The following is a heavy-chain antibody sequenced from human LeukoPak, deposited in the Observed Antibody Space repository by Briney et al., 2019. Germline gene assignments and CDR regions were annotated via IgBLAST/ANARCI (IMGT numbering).Heavy chain of an antibody. Sequence: SETLSLTCAVYGGSFSGYYWSWIRQPPGKGLEWIGEINHSGSTNYNPSLKSRVTISVDTSKNQFSLKLSSVTAADTAVYYCARDRYGGNSGEFDYWGQGTLVTVSS. CDR2: INHSGST. V-gene: IGHV4-34*01. D-gene: IGHD4-23*01. J-gene: IGHJ4*02. CDR1: GGSFSGYY. CDR3: ARDRYGGNSGEFDY.